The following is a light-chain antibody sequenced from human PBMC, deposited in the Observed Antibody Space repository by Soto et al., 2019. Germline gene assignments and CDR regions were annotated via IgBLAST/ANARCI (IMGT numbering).Light chain of an antibody. Sequence: DIPMTQSPSSLSASVGDRITITCRASQTIRTYLNWYQQKPGKAPRLLIYAASSLESGVPSRFSGSGSGTDFTLTISSLQPEDSATYSCQQSFTTPLTFGGGTKVEVE. V-gene: IGKV1-39*01. J-gene: IGKJ4*01. CDR1: QTIRTY. CDR2: AAS. CDR3: QQSFTTPLT.